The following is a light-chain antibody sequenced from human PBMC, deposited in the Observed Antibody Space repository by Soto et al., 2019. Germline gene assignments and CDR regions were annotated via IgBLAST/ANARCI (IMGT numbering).Light chain of an antibody. Sequence: QSALTQPASVSGSPGESITISCTGSSSDVGGYNYVSWYQQHPGKAPKLIIYDVSSRPSGVSKRFSGSKSVNTASLTISGLQADDEADYYFSSYTTTSPVVFGGGTKLTVL. V-gene: IGLV2-14*01. CDR2: DVS. CDR1: SSDVGGYNY. CDR3: SSYTTTSPVV. J-gene: IGLJ2*01.